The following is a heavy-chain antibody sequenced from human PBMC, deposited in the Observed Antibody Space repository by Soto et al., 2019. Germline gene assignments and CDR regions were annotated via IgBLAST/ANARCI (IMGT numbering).Heavy chain of an antibody. CDR2: IYYSGST. V-gene: IGHV4-31*03. CDR3: AASCVGCGGFNYYGMDV. CDR1: GGSISSGGYY. Sequence: QVQLQESGPGLVKPSQTLSLTCTVSGGSISSGGYYGSWIRQHPGKGLEWIGYIYYSGSTYYNPSLKSRVTISVDTSKNQFSLKLSSVTAADTAVYYCAASCVGCGGFNYYGMDVWGQGTTVTVSS. J-gene: IGHJ6*02. D-gene: IGHD2-21*01.